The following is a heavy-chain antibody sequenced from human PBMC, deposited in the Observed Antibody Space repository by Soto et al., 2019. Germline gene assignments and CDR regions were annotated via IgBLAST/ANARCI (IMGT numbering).Heavy chain of an antibody. CDR1: GLVFISFW. CDR3: ARGHKGLEV. V-gene: IGHV3-7*01. J-gene: IGHJ6*02. Sequence: GGSLRLSCEASGLVFISFWMSWVRQAPGKGLEWVAYIKQDGSEKYCVDSVKGRFTISRDNPKSSLYLQMNNLRAEDTAVYYCARGHKGLEVWGQGTTVTVSS. CDR2: IKQDGSEK.